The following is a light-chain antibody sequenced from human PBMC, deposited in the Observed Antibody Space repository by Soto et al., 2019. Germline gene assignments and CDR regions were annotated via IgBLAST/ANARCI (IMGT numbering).Light chain of an antibody. CDR3: CSYAGSSTVV. CDR1: SSDVGSYNL. J-gene: IGLJ2*01. CDR2: EGS. V-gene: IGLV2-23*01. Sequence: LTHPASVSGSPGQSITISCTGTSSDVGSYNLVSWYQQHPGKAPKLMIYEGSKRPSGVSNRFSGSKSGNTASLTISGLQAEDEADYYCCSYAGSSTVVFGGGTK.